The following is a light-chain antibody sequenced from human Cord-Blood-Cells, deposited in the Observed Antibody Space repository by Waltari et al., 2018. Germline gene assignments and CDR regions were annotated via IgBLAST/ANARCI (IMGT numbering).Light chain of an antibody. CDR3: QQRSNGPYT. V-gene: IGKV3-11*01. J-gene: IGKJ2*01. CDR1: QSVSSY. Sequence: EIVLTQSPATLSLSPGGRATLSCRASQSVSSYLAWYQQKPGQAPRLLIYDASNRGTGIPARFSGSGSGTDFTLTTSSLEPEDCAVYYCQQRSNGPYTFGQGTKLEIK. CDR2: DAS.